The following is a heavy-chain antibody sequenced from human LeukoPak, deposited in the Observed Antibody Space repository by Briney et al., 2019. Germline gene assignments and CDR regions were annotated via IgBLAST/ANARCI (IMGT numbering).Heavy chain of an antibody. V-gene: IGHV3-21*01. J-gene: IGHJ4*02. D-gene: IGHD6-6*01. CDR2: ISSSSSYI. CDR3: ARADSSSSGRDY. Sequence: GGSLRLSCAASGFTFSSYIMNWVRQAPGKGLEWVSSISSSSSYIYYADSVKDRFTISRDNAKNSLYLQMNSLRAEDTAVYYCARADSSSSGRDYWGQGTLVTVSS. CDR1: GFTFSSYI.